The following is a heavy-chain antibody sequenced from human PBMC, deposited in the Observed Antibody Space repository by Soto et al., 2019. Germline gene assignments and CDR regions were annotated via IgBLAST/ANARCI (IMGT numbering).Heavy chain of an antibody. CDR2: IFSNDEK. CDR3: ARLLGWFGELSYYYFDS. D-gene: IGHD3-10*01. Sequence: SGPTLVNPTETLTLTCTVSGFSLSNARMGVSWIRQPPGKALECLAHIFSNDEKSYSTSLESRLTISKENSKSQVVLAMTNMDPVDTATYYCARLLGWFGELSYYYFDSWGQGTLVTVSS. CDR1: GFSLSNARMG. V-gene: IGHV2-26*01. J-gene: IGHJ4*02.